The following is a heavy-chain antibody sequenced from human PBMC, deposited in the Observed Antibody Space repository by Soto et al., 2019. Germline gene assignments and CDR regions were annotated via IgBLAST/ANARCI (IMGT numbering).Heavy chain of an antibody. V-gene: IGHV1-2*04. CDR1: GYTFTGYY. Sequence: ASVKVSCKASGYTFTGYYMHWVRQAPGQGLEWMGWINPNSGGTNYAQKFQGWVTMTRDTSISTAYMELSRLRSDDTAVYYCARGDQITIFGVVIRYYYYMDVWSKGTTVTVSS. D-gene: IGHD3-3*01. CDR3: ARGDQITIFGVVIRYYYYMDV. J-gene: IGHJ6*03. CDR2: INPNSGGT.